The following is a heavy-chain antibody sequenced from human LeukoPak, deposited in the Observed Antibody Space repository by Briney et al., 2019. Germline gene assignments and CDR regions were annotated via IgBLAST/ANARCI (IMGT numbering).Heavy chain of an antibody. Sequence: ASVKASCKASGYTFTGYYMHWVRQAPGQGLEWMGWINPNSGGTNYAQKFQGRVTMTRDTSISTAYMELSRLRSDDTAVYYCARELEFYSSGWFYIDYCGQGTLVTVSS. J-gene: IGHJ4*02. CDR2: INPNSGGT. CDR3: ARELEFYSSGWFYIDY. V-gene: IGHV1-2*02. CDR1: GYTFTGYY. D-gene: IGHD6-19*01.